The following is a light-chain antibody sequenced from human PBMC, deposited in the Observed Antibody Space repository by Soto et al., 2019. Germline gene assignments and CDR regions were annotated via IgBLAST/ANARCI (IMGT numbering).Light chain of an antibody. J-gene: IGKJ4*01. CDR2: GAS. V-gene: IGKV3-20*01. Sequence: MVLTQSPGTLSLSPGERTTISCRASQSVSSSYLAWYQQKPGQAPRLLIYGASSRATGVPDRFSGSGSGTDFTLTISRLEPEDFAVYYCQQYGSSPLTFGGGTKVDIK. CDR3: QQYGSSPLT. CDR1: QSVSSSY.